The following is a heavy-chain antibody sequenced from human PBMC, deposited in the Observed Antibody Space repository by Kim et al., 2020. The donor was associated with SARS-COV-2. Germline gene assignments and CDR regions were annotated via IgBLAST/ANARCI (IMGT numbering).Heavy chain of an antibody. CDR1: GFTFSSYA. D-gene: IGHD2-21*02. Sequence: GGSLRLSCAASGFTFSSYAMSWVRQAPGKGLEWVSAISGSGGSTYYADSVKGRFTISRDNSKNTLYLQMNSLRAEDTAVYYCAKLAYCGGDCYGRVDYWGQGTLVTVSS. V-gene: IGHV3-23*01. CDR2: ISGSGGST. J-gene: IGHJ4*02. CDR3: AKLAYCGGDCYGRVDY.